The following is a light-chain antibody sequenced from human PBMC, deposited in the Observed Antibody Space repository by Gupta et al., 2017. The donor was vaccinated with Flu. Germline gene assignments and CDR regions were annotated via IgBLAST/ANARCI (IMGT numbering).Light chain of an antibody. CDR3: QQVGSSVS. V-gene: IGKV3-20*01. CDR2: NAV. J-gene: IGKJ4*01. CDR1: QTISGDY. Sequence: EILLTRSPGTLTLSPGEGATLTCRASQTISGDYLAWYQQRPGQSPRLLLYNAVNRAPGIPDRFSGSGSGTDFTLTVSRLEPEDFALYFCQQVGSSVSFGGGTKV.